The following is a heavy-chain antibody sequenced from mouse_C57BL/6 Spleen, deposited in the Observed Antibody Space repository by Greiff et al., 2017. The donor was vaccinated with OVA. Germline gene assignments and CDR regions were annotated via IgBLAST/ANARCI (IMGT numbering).Heavy chain of an antibody. CDR3: ARNWYDAMDY. J-gene: IGHJ4*01. D-gene: IGHD4-1*01. CDR2: LSYDGSN. CDR1: GYSITSGYY. Sequence: EVHLVESGPGLVKPSQSLSLTCSVTGYSITSGYYWNWIRQFPGNQLEWMGYLSYDGSNNYNPSLKNRISITRDTSKNQFFLKLNSVTTEDTATYYCARNWYDAMDYWGQGTSVTVSS. V-gene: IGHV3-6*01.